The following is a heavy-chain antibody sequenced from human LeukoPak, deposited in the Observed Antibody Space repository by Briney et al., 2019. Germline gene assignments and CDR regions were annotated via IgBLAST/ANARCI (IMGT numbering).Heavy chain of an antibody. V-gene: IGHV4-34*01. D-gene: IGHD6-13*01. CDR2: INHSGST. CDR1: GGSISSTSYY. Sequence: SETLSLTCAVSGGSISSTSYYWSWIRQPPGKGLEWIGEINHSGSTNYNPSLKSRVTISVDTSKNQFSLKLSSVTAADTAVYYCARVGYSSSWYFDLWGRGTLVTVSS. J-gene: IGHJ2*01. CDR3: ARVGYSSSWYFDL.